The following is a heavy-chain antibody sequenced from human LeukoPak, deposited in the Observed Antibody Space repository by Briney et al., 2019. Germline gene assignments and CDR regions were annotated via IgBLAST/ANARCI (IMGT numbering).Heavy chain of an antibody. Sequence: SVKVSCKASVGTFSSYAISWVRQAPGQGLEWMGGIVPILGTASYAQKFQGRVTITADESTSTAFMELSSLRADDTAVYYCASNVWLRGGDYWYFDLWGRGTLVTVSS. CDR2: IVPILGTA. V-gene: IGHV1-69*01. D-gene: IGHD5-18*01. CDR1: VGTFSSYA. J-gene: IGHJ2*01. CDR3: ASNVWLRGGDYWYFDL.